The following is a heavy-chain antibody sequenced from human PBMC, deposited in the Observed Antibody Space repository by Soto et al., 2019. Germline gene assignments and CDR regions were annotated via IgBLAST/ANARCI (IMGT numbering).Heavy chain of an antibody. CDR1: GFTFSSYG. J-gene: IGHJ4*02. CDR2: ISYDGSNK. V-gene: IGHV3-30*18. CDR3: AKDHATADYFDY. D-gene: IGHD2-15*01. Sequence: GGSLRLSCAASGFTFSSYGMHWVRQAPGKGLEWVAVISYDGSNKYYADSVKGRFTISRDNSKNTLYLQVNSLRAEDTAVYYCAKDHATADYFDYWGQGTLVTVSS.